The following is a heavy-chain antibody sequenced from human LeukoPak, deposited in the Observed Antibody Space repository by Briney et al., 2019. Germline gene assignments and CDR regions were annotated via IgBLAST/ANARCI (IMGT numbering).Heavy chain of an antibody. Sequence: SVKVSCKASGGTFSSYAIGWVRQAPGQGREWMGGIIPIFGTANYAQKFQGRVTITTDESTSIAYMELSSLRSEDTAVYYCARDAGGSYPLDYWGQGTLVTVSS. CDR2: IIPIFGTA. CDR1: GGTFSSYA. J-gene: IGHJ4*02. CDR3: ARDAGGSYPLDY. D-gene: IGHD1-26*01. V-gene: IGHV1-69*05.